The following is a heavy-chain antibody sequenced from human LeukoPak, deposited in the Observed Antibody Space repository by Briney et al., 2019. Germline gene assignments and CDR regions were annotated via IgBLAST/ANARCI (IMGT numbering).Heavy chain of an antibody. V-gene: IGHV4-31*03. CDR2: IYYSGST. J-gene: IGHJ6*02. CDR3: ARDRSNLWGYGMDV. D-gene: IGHD3-16*01. Sequence: SETLSLTCTVSGGSISSGGYYWSWIRQHPGKGLEWIGYIYYSGSTYYNPSLKSRVTISVDTSKNQFSLKQSSVTAADTAVYYCARDRSNLWGYGMDVWGQGTTVTVSS. CDR1: GGSISSGGYY.